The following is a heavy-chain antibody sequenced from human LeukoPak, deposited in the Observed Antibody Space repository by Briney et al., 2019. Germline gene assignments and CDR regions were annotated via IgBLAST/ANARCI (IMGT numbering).Heavy chain of an antibody. V-gene: IGHV4-39*01. CDR1: GGSISSSSYY. CDR2: IYYSGSA. Sequence: SETLSLTCTVYGGSISSSSYYWGWIRQPPGKGLEWIASIYYSGSAYYNPSLKSRVTISINTSKNQFSLKLRSVTAADTAVYYCARPRYGSGSLDSWGQGTLVTVSS. J-gene: IGHJ4*02. CDR3: ARPRYGSGSLDS. D-gene: IGHD3-10*01.